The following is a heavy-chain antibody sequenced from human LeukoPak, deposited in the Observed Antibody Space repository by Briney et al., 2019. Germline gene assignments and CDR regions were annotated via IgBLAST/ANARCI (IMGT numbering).Heavy chain of an antibody. CDR1: NDSISSSNNY. V-gene: IGHV4-39*01. CDR2: IYYSGST. J-gene: IGHJ5*02. Sequence: SETLSLTCTVSNDSISSSNNYWGWIRQPPGKGLEWIGSIYYSGSTYYNPPLKSRLTISVDTSKNQFSLKLSSVTAADTAVYYCARQGGYDSGWYWFDPWGQGTLVTVSS. D-gene: IGHD6-19*01. CDR3: ARQGGYDSGWYWFDP.